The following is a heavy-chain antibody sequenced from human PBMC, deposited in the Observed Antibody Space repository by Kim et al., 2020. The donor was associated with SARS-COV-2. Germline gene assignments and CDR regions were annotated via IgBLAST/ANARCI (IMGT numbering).Heavy chain of an antibody. CDR3: ARDLDYYGSSGYFPGY. D-gene: IGHD3-22*01. Sequence: GGSLRLSCAASGFTFSSYGMHWVRQAPGKGLEWVAVIWYDGSNKYYADSVKGRFTISRDNSKNTLYLQMNSLRAEDTAVYYCARDLDYYGSSGYFPGYWGQGTLVTVSS. V-gene: IGHV3-33*01. CDR2: IWYDGSNK. J-gene: IGHJ4*02. CDR1: GFTFSSYG.